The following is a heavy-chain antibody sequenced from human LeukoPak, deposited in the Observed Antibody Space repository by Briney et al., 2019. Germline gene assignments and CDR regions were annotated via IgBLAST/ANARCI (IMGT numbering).Heavy chain of an antibody. D-gene: IGHD3-22*01. J-gene: IGHJ2*01. Sequence: GGSLRLSCAASGFTVSGNYLSWVRQAPGKGLEWVSVIYRGGRTDYADSVKGRFAFTRHNSKNTLYLQMNSLRAEDTAMYYCARVRYYYDSSGRNTWYFDLWAVAPWSLSPQ. CDR1: GFTVSGNY. CDR2: IYRGGRT. CDR3: ARVRYYYDSSGRNTWYFDL. V-gene: IGHV3-53*04.